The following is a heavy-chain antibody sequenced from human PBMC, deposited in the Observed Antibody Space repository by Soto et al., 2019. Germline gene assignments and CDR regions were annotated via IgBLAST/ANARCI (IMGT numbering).Heavy chain of an antibody. Sequence: PSETQSLTCSVSGASINSHYWSWIRQPPGKGLEGIGQVFYSGSTNYNPSLKSRVTISIDTSTQQFPLKLTSATAADTAVYYCASSFMVPVEYFDYWGHGTLVPVSS. D-gene: IGHD3-10*01. CDR2: VFYSGST. V-gene: IGHV4-59*11. CDR1: GASINSHY. J-gene: IGHJ4*01. CDR3: ASSFMVPVEYFDY.